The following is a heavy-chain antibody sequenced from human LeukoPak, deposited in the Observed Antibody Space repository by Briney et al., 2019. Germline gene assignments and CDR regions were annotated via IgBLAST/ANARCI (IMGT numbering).Heavy chain of an antibody. CDR3: ARHLSYGVVPSGRYFDY. J-gene: IGHJ4*02. V-gene: IGHV4-39*01. D-gene: IGHD1-26*01. CDR1: GGSISSSSYY. CDR2: IYYSGST. Sequence: SETLSLTCTVSGGSISSSSYYWGWIRQPPGKGLEWIGSIYYSGSTYYNPSLKSRVTISVDTSKNRFSLKLSSVTAADTAVYYCARHLSYGVVPSGRYFDYWGQGTLVIVSS.